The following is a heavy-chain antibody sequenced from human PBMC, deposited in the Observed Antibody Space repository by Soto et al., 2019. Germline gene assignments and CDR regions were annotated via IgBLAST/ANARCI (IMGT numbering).Heavy chain of an antibody. CDR2: IIPVFGKT. J-gene: IGHJ4*02. CDR3: SIRNSYGRGDF. V-gene: IGHV1-69*01. CDR1: GGTLNSYT. Sequence: QVQLVQSGAEVKKPGSSVRVSCKASGGTLNSYTISWVRQAPGQGLEWMGGIIPVFGKTDYAKKFQGRVTITADQSTGTAYLDLFSRRSEDTAIYYCSIRNSYGRGDFLGQGTLVTVSS. D-gene: IGHD4-17*01.